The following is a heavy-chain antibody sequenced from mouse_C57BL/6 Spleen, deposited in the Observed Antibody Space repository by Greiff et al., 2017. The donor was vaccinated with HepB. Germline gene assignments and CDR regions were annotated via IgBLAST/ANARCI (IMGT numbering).Heavy chain of an antibody. CDR3: ARSVRAHDYDFDN. V-gene: IGHV1-81*01. CDR2: IYPRSGNT. D-gene: IGHD2-4*01. J-gene: IGHJ2*01. CDR1: GYTFTSYG. Sequence: QVQLQQSGAELARPGASVKLSCKASGYTFTSYGISWVKQRTGQGLEWIGEIYPRSGNTYYNEKFKGKATLTADKSSSTAYMELRSLTSEDSAVYFCARSVRAHDYDFDNWGQVTTLTVSS.